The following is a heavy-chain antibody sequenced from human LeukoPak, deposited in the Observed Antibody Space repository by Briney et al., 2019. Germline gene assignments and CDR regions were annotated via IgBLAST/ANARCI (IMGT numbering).Heavy chain of an antibody. V-gene: IGHV1-69*05. J-gene: IGHJ1*01. CDR2: IIPIFGTA. Sequence: SVKVSCKASVGTFSSYAISWVRQAPGQGLEWMGRIIPIFGTANYAQKFQGRVTITTDESTSTAYMELSSLRSEDTAVYYCARGPGLVVVGTEYFQHWGQGTLVTVSS. CDR3: ARGPGLVVVGTEYFQH. CDR1: VGTFSSYA. D-gene: IGHD3-22*01.